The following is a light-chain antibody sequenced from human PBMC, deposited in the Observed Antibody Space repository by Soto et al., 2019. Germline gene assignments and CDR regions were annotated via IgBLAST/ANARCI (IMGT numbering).Light chain of an antibody. V-gene: IGKV3-20*01. CDR2: DAS. Sequence: EIVLTQSPGTLSLSPGERATLSCRASQSLSNNYLAWYQQKPGQAPRLLIYDASSRATGIPDRFSGSGSGTDLTLSMSRLETEDYAVYYCQQYGSSPLTFGGGTKVEIK. J-gene: IGKJ4*01. CDR1: QSLSNNY. CDR3: QQYGSSPLT.